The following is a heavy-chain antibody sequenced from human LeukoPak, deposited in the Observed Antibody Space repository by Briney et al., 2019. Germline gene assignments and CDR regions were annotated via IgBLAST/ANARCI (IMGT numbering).Heavy chain of an antibody. Sequence: SETLSLTCSVSGGSISSYYWSWIRQPPGKGLEWIGYIYYSGSTNYNPSLKSRVTISVDTSKNQFSLKLSSVTAADTAVYYCARNPRWYYDSSGYYQEDYYYYYMDVWGKGTTVTVSS. CDR1: GGSISSYY. CDR3: ARNPRWYYDSSGYYQEDYYYYYMDV. V-gene: IGHV4-59*01. D-gene: IGHD3-22*01. CDR2: IYYSGST. J-gene: IGHJ6*03.